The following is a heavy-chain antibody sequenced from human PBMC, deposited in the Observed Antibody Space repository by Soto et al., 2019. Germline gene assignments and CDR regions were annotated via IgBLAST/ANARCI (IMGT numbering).Heavy chain of an antibody. V-gene: IGHV2-70*04. D-gene: IGHD5-12*01. CDR1: GFSLSTSGMR. CDR3: ARNSGYDFRDVCRFDY. Sequence: SGPTLVNPTQTLTLTCTFSGFSLSTSGMRVSWIRQPPGKALEWLARIDWDDDKFYSTSLKTRLTISKDTSKNQVVLTMTNMDPVDTATYYCARNSGYDFRDVCRFDYWGQGTLVTVSS. CDR2: IDWDDDK. J-gene: IGHJ4*02.